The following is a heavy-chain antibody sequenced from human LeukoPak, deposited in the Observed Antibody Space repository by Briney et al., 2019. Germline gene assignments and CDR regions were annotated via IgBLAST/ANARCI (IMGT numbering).Heavy chain of an antibody. CDR1: VYTVSGTH. V-gene: IGHV3-53*01. CDR3: ATEDATSGGGLAS. CDR2: MYTGGTT. J-gene: IGHJ4*02. Sequence: SGGSLRLSCAVSVYTVSGTHMSWLRQAPGKGLEWVSAMYTGGTTYYADSVAGRFTVSRDNSKNTLYLHMNSLRVEDTAVYYCATEDATSGGGLASWGQGTLVSVSS. D-gene: IGHD3-16*01.